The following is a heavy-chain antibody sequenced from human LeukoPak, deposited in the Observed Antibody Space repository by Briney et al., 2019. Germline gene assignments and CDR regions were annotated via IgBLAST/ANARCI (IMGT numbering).Heavy chain of an antibody. CDR2: IYYSGST. CDR1: GGSISSYY. D-gene: IGHD1-26*01. Sequence: SETLSLTCTVSGGSISSYYWSWIRQPPGKGLEWIGNIYYSGSTYYNPSLKSRVTISVDTSKNQFSLKLSSVTAADTAVYYCARLGLVGATDYWGQGTLVTVS. V-gene: IGHV4-59*04. CDR3: ARLGLVGATDY. J-gene: IGHJ4*02.